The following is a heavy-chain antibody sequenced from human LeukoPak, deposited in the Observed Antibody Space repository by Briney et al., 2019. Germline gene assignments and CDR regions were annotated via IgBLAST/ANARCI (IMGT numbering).Heavy chain of an antibody. D-gene: IGHD3-10*01. CDR3: ARDRGGLDAFDI. CDR2: MYHSGST. J-gene: IGHJ3*02. Sequence: PSETLSLTCSVSGYSISSAYYWGWIRQPPGKGLEWIGTMYHSGSTNYNPSLKSRVTISVDTSKNQFSLKLSSVTAADTAVYYCARDRGGLDAFDIWGQGTMVTVSS. V-gene: IGHV4-38-2*02. CDR1: GYSISSAYY.